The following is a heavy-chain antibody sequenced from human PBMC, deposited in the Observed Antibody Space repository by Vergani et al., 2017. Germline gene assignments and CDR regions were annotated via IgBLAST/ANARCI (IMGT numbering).Heavy chain of an antibody. V-gene: IGHV1-69*18. J-gene: IGHJ6*02. Sequence: QVQLVQSGAEVKKPGSSVKVSCKASGGTFSSYAISWVRQAPGQGLEWMGRIIPIFGTANYAQKFPGGVTLTADSSTSTAYMELSSLRSEDKALYYCARSAGGYGDYLVGMDVWGQGTTVTVSS. CDR2: IIPIFGTA. CDR1: GGTFSSYA. D-gene: IGHD4-17*01. CDR3: ARSAGGYGDYLVGMDV.